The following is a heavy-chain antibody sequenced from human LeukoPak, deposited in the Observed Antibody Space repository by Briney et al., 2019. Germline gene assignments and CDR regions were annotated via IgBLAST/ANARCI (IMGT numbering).Heavy chain of an antibody. CDR1: GFTFRNYG. CDR3: AKDRGLGNDAFDI. J-gene: IGHJ3*02. Sequence: PGGSLRLSCAASGFTFRNYGMHWVRQAPGKGLEWVAVILYDASSKRYEVSLKSRFSISRDNSKNMLYLQMNSLRAEDTAVYYCAKDRGLGNDAFDIWGQGTMVTVSS. V-gene: IGHV3-30*18. CDR2: ILYDASSK. D-gene: IGHD3-10*01.